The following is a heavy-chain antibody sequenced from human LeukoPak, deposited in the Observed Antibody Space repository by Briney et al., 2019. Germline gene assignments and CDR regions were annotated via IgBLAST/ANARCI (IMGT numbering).Heavy chain of an antibody. CDR2: VSSDGGYK. Sequence: GRSLRLSCAASGFTFSNYAMHWVRQAPGTGLQWVGVVSSDGGYKSYADSVGGRFTISRDNSKNTLYLHMSSLRAEDTAEYYCAREMYYYDSRGLEDWGQGTLVTVSS. V-gene: IGHV3-30-3*01. J-gene: IGHJ4*02. D-gene: IGHD3-22*01. CDR1: GFTFSNYA. CDR3: AREMYYYDSRGLED.